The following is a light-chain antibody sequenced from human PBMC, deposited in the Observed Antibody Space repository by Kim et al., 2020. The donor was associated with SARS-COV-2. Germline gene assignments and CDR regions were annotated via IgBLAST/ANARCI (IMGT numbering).Light chain of an antibody. CDR1: SSDVGDYNY. Sequence: GQSITSSTTGTSSDVGDYNYVSWYQQHPGKATKLLIYDVSKRPSGVSNRFSGSKSGNTASLTISGLQAEDEADYYCSSYTSSSTRVFGGGTQLTVL. CDR3: SSYTSSSTRV. CDR2: DVS. V-gene: IGLV2-14*04. J-gene: IGLJ2*01.